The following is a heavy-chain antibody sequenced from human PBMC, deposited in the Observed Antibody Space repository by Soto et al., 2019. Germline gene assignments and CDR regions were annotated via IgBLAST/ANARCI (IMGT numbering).Heavy chain of an antibody. CDR2: IYTSGST. CDR3: ARWAAAGTRPVY. Sequence: PSETLSLTCTVSGGSISSYYWSWIRQPAGKGLEWIGRIYTSGSTNYNPALKSRVTMSVDTSKNQFSLKLSSVPAADTAVYYCARWAAAGTRPVYRCPGPLVTVFS. CDR1: GGSISSYY. J-gene: IGHJ4*02. V-gene: IGHV4-4*07. D-gene: IGHD6-13*01.